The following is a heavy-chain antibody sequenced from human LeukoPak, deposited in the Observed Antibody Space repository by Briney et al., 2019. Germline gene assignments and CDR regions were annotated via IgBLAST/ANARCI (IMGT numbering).Heavy chain of an antibody. V-gene: IGHV4-39*07. J-gene: IGHJ3*02. CDR3: AREIDDSSGYLGSRGAFDI. CDR1: GGSISSSSYY. CDR2: IYYSGST. D-gene: IGHD3-22*01. Sequence: SETLSLTCTVSGGSISSSSYYWGWIRQPPGKGLEWIGSIYYSGSTYYNPSLKSRVTISVDTSKNQFSPKLSSVTAADTAVYYCAREIDDSSGYLGSRGAFDIWGQGTMVTVSS.